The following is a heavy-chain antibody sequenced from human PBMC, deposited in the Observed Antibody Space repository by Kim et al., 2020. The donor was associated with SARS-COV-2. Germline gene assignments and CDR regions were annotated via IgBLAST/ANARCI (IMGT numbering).Heavy chain of an antibody. D-gene: IGHD3-10*01. J-gene: IGHJ5*02. CDR2: IYYSGST. CDR3: ARMGNHKLLWFGVNWFDP. Sequence: SETLSLTCTVSGGSISSYYWSWIRQPPGKGLEWIGYIYYSGSTNYNPSLKSRVTISVDTSKNQFSLKLSSVTAADTAVYYCARMGNHKLLWFGVNWFDPWGQGTLVTVSS. V-gene: IGHV4-59*01. CDR1: GGSISSYY.